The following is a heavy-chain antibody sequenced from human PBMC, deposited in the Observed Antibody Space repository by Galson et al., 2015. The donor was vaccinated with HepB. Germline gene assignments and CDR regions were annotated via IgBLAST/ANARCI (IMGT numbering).Heavy chain of an antibody. J-gene: IGHJ4*02. D-gene: IGHD5-18*01. CDR3: TRLYGDTAMVTGFDY. Sequence: SLRLSCAASGFTFSGSAMHWVRQASGKGLEWVGRIRSKANSYATAYAASVKGRFTISRDDSKNTAYLQMNSLKTEDTAVYYCTRLYGDTAMVTGFDYWGQGTLVTVSS. CDR1: GFTFSGSA. V-gene: IGHV3-73*01. CDR2: IRSKANSYAT.